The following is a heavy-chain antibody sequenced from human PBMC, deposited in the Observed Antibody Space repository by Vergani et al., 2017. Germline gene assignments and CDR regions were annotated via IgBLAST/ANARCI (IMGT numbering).Heavy chain of an antibody. D-gene: IGHD2-21*01. V-gene: IGHV4-39*01. J-gene: IGHJ4*02. CDR3: ARHISVVRPTSMTAFDY. CDR1: GDSISTSSYA. CDR2: VFYGGRT. Sequence: QMQLQESGPGLVKPSETLSLSCTVSGDSISTSSYAWGWIRQPPGKTLEWIGTVFYGGRTSYNPSLKSRVTLSLDTSKKQISLHLTSVTAADTAVYYCARHISVVRPTSMTAFDYWGQGTLVTGSS.